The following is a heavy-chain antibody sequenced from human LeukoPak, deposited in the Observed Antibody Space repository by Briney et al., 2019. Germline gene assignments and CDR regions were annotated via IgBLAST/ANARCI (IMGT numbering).Heavy chain of an antibody. CDR1: GYSITNGYY. V-gene: IGHV4-38-2*01. CDR3: ARQHDSYYYYYVDV. CDR2: LYHSDSI. J-gene: IGHJ6*03. D-gene: IGHD3-3*01. Sequence: SETLSPTCDVSGYSITNGYYWVWLRQPPGKGLEWIGSLYHSDSIYYNPSLKSRVTMSVDTSKNQFSLRLSFVTAADTAVYYCARQHDSYYYYYVDVWGKGTTVTVSS.